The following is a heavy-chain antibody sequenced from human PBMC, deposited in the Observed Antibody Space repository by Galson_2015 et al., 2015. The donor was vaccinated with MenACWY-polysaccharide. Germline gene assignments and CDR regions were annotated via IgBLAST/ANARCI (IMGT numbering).Heavy chain of an antibody. CDR2: ISSDGGST. CDR1: GLTFSSTA. Sequence: SLRLSCAASGLTFSSTAMTWVRQAPGKGLEWVSSISSDGGSTEEDSVKGRFAISRDNSKNTVFLQMSSPRAEDTAVYYCAKDIPYWYFDLWGRGTLVTVSS. J-gene: IGHJ2*01. D-gene: IGHD2-21*01. CDR3: AKDIPYWYFDL. V-gene: IGHV3-23*01.